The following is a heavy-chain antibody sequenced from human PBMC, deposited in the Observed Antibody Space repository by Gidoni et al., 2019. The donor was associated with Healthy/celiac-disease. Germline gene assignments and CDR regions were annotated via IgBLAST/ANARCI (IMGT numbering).Heavy chain of an antibody. CDR2: IYYSGST. J-gene: IGHJ4*02. V-gene: IGHV4-59*01. D-gene: IGHD3-22*01. CDR1: GGSISSYY. Sequence: QVQLQESGPGLVKPSETLSLTCTVSGGSISSYYWSWIRQPPGKGLEWIGYIYYSGSTNYNPSLKSRGTISVDTSKNQFSLKLSSVTAADTAVYYCARAFAGYYYDSSGYYPGALDYWGQGTLVTVSS. CDR3: ARAFAGYYYDSSGYYPGALDY.